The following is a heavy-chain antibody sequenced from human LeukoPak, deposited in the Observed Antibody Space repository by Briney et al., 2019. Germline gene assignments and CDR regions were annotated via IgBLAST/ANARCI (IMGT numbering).Heavy chain of an antibody. CDR3: ARGGWGIAAAIDPLLWFDP. V-gene: IGHV4-34*01. Sequence: SETLSLTCAVYGGSFSGYYWSWIRQPPGRGLEWIGEINHSGSTNYNPSLKSRVTISVDTSKNQFSLKLSSVTAADTAVYYCARGGWGIAAAIDPLLWFDPWGQGTLVTVSS. CDR2: INHSGST. D-gene: IGHD6-13*01. CDR1: GGSFSGYY. J-gene: IGHJ5*02.